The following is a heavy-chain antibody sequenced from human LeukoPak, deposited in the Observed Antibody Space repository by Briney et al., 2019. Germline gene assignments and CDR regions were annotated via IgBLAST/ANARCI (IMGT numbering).Heavy chain of an antibody. D-gene: IGHD6-6*01. CDR3: AREYSSSSGRRAFDI. V-gene: IGHV4-59*08. CDR1: GGSISGYY. J-gene: IGHJ3*02. CDR2: IYYSGST. Sequence: PSETLSLTCTVPGGSISGYYWSWIRQPPGKGLEWIGYIYYSGSTNYNPSLKSRLTISIDTSENQFSLKLSFVTAADTAVYYCAREYSSSSGRRAFDIWGQGTMVTVSS.